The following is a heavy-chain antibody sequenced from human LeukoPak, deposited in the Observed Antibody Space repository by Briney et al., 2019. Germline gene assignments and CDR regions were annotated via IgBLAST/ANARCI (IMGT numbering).Heavy chain of an antibody. CDR2: MYHSGST. CDR3: ARGPRFGELLWHWFDP. J-gene: IGHJ5*02. D-gene: IGHD3-10*01. Sequence: SETLSLTCTVSGYSISSGHYWGWIRQPPGKGLEWIGSMYHSGSTYYNPPLKSRVTISEDTSKNQFSLKLRSVTAAGTAVYYCARGPRFGELLWHWFDPWGQGTPVTVSS. CDR1: GYSISSGHY. V-gene: IGHV4-38-2*02.